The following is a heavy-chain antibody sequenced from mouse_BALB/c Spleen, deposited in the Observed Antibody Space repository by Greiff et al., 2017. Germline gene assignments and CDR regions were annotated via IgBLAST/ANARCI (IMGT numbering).Heavy chain of an antibody. CDR3: ARKAYYRYDDFAY. V-gene: IGHV3-2*02. CDR2: ISYSGST. CDR1: GYSITSDYA. J-gene: IGHJ3*01. Sequence: EVKLMESGPGLVKPSQSLSLTCTVTGYSITSDYAWNWIRQFPGNKLEWMGYISYSGSTSYNPSLKSRISITRDTSKNQFFLQLNSVTTEDTATYYCARKAYYRYDDFAYWGQGTLVTVSA. D-gene: IGHD2-14*01.